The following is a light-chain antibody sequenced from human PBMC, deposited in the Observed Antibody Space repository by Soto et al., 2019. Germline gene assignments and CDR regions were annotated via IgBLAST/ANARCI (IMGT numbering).Light chain of an antibody. Sequence: QSVLTQPASVSGSPGQSITISCTGTSSDVGGYNSLSWYQQHPGKAPKLMIYDVSNRPSGVSNRFSGSKSGNTASLTISGLQAEDESDYYCSSYTSRGTLAFGGGTKLTVL. CDR1: SSDVGGYNS. J-gene: IGLJ2*01. V-gene: IGLV2-14*01. CDR2: DVS. CDR3: SSYTSRGTLA.